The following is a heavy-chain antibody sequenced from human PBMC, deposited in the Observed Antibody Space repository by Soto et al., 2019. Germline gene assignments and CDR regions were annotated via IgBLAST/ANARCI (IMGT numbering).Heavy chain of an antibody. Sequence: GGSLRLSCAASGFTFSSYAMHWVRQAPGKGLEWVAVISYDGSNKYYADSVKGRFTISRDNSKNTLYLQMNSLRAEDTAVYYSAKELGGVIVPYFDYRGQGTLVTVSS. D-gene: IGHD3-16*02. V-gene: IGHV3-30-3*01. CDR3: AKELGGVIVPYFDY. CDR1: GFTFSSYA. J-gene: IGHJ4*02. CDR2: ISYDGSNK.